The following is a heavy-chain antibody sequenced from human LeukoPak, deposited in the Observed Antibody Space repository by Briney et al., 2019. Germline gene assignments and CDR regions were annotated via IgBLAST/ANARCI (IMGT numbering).Heavy chain of an antibody. V-gene: IGHV1-69*04. J-gene: IGHJ6*02. D-gene: IGHD5-12*01. CDR3: ARISGYDTRGYYYYGMDV. Sequence: SVKVSCKASGGTFSSYAISWVRQAPGQGLEWMGRIIPILGIANYAQKFQGRVTITADKSTSTAYMELSSLRSEDTAVYYCARISGYDTRGYYYYGMDVWGQGTTVTVSS. CDR2: IIPILGIA. CDR1: GGTFSSYA.